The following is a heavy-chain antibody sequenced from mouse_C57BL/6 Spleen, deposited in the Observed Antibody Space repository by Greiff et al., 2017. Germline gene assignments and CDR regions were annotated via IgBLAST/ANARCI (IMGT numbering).Heavy chain of an antibody. CDR2: ISYDGSN. D-gene: IGHD4-1*01. V-gene: IGHV3-6*01. J-gene: IGHJ1*03. Sequence: EVQLQESGPGLVKPSQSLSLTCSVTGYSITSGYYWNWIRQFPGNKLEWMGYISYDGSNNYNPSLKNRISITRDTSKNQFFLKLNSVTTEDTATYYCARKGTGTRYFDVWGTGTTVTVSS. CDR3: ARKGTGTRYFDV. CDR1: GYSITSGYY.